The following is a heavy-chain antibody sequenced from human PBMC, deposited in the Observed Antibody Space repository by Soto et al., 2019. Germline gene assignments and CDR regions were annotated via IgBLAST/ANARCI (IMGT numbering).Heavy chain of an antibody. CDR2: IKRKIDGETT. CDR1: GFTFSDAW. Sequence: EVQLVESGGGLVEPGGSLRLSCAASGFTFSDAWMNWVRQAPGKGLEWVGLIKRKIDGETTKYAAPVQGRFIITRDDSGRMVHLQMNSLKVEATAVYYCAPGFSRAWHDGYWGQGHLVTVAS. CDR3: APGFSRAWHDGY. V-gene: IGHV3-15*06. D-gene: IGHD1-1*01. J-gene: IGHJ4*02.